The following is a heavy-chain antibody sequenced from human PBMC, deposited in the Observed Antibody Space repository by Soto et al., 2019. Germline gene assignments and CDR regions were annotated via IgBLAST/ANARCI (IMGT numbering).Heavy chain of an antibody. CDR2: INGDGTDT. V-gene: IGHV3-74*03. CDR3: AREVGRGSGSYYLDY. Sequence: EVQLVESGGGLVQPGGSLRLSCAASGFTFSMNWMHWVRQAPGKGLLWVSRINGDGTDTTYADSVKGRFTISRDNAKNTVYLQMNGLRAEDTAVYYCAREVGRGSGSYYLDYWGQETLVTVSS. J-gene: IGHJ4*02. D-gene: IGHD3-16*01. CDR1: GFTFSMNW.